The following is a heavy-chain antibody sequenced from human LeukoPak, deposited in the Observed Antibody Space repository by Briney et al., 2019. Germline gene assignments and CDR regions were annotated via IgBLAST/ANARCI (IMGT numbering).Heavy chain of an antibody. D-gene: IGHD5-18*01. CDR1: GGSISSSSYY. CDR2: INHSGST. V-gene: IGHV4-39*07. CDR3: AREAMALFDP. J-gene: IGHJ5*02. Sequence: SETLSLTCTVSGGSISSSSYYWGWIRQPPGKGLEWIGEINHSGSTNYNPSLKSRVTISVDTSKNQFSLKLSSVTAADTAVYYCAREAMALFDPWGQGTLVTVSS.